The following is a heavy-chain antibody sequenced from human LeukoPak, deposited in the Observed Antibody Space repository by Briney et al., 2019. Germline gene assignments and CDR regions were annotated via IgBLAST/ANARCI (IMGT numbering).Heavy chain of an antibody. CDR1: GGSFSGYY. CDR2: INHSGST. D-gene: IGHD6-6*01. CDR3: ARGRGQLVDY. J-gene: IGHJ4*02. Sequence: SETLSLTCAVYGGSFSGYYWSWIRQPPGKGLEWIGEINHSGSTNYNPSLKSRVTISVDTSKNQFSLKLSSVTAADTAAYYCARGRGQLVDYWGQGTLVTVSS. V-gene: IGHV4-34*01.